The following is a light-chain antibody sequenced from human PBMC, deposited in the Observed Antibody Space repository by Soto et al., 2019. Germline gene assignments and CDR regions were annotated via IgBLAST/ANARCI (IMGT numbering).Light chain of an antibody. Sequence: DIQMTQSPSSLSASVGDAVSLTCRASRSISNYLNWYQQKPGRAPKLLIYAASSLQSGVSSRFSGSGSGTDFTLTISSLQPEDFATYYCQQGNSFPFTFGPGTKVDIK. CDR2: AAS. V-gene: IGKV1-39*01. CDR3: QQGNSFPFT. J-gene: IGKJ3*01. CDR1: RSISNY.